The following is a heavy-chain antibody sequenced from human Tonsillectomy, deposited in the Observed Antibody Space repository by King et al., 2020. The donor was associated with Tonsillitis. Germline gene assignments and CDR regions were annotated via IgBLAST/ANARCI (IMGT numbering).Heavy chain of an antibody. D-gene: IGHD3-9*01. Sequence: VQLVESGGGVVQPGRSLRLSCVASGFTFNNYGMHWVRQAPGKGLEWVALISYDGSKKDYVDSVEGRFTISRDNSKNTLYLRMNSLRAEDTAVYFCAGVRSGYYDILTGYLGAFDIWGQGTMVTVSS. J-gene: IGHJ3*02. CDR2: ISYDGSKK. CDR3: AGVRSGYYDILTGYLGAFDI. CDR1: GFTFNNYG. V-gene: IGHV3-33*05.